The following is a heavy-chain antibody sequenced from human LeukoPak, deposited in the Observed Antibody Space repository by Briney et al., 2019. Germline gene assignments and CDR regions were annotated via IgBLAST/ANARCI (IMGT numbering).Heavy chain of an antibody. D-gene: IGHD3-16*02. CDR3: ARGLEDYVWGSYQPHRGLTH. J-gene: IGHJ4*02. Sequence: PSETLSLTCAVYGGSFSGYYWSWIRQPPGKGLEWIGEINHSGSTNYNPSLKSRVTISVDTSKNQFSLKLSSVTAADTAVYYCARGLEDYVWGSYQPHRGLTHWGQGTLVTVSS. CDR2: INHSGST. CDR1: GGSFSGYY. V-gene: IGHV4-34*01.